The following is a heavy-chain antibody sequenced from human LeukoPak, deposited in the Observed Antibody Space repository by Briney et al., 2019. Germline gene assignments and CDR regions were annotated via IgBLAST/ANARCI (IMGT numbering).Heavy chain of an antibody. CDR2: IYYSGSP. J-gene: IGHJ5*02. CDR1: GFTLSSYSMN. D-gene: IGHD3-10*01. V-gene: IGHV4-39*01. Sequence: GSLSLSCAASGFTLSSYSMNWVRQPPGKGLEWIGSIYYSGSPYYNPSLKSRVTISVDTSKNQLSLKLSSVTAADTAVYYCARPVQGYYGSGSYFIDPWGQGTLVTVSS. CDR3: ARPVQGYYGSGSYFIDP.